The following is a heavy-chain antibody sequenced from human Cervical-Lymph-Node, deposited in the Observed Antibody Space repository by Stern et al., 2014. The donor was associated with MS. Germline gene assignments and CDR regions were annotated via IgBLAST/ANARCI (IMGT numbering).Heavy chain of an antibody. CDR2: IHFGNSHT. Sequence: QLVQSGAEVKKPGESLKISCKGSGSSFTSYWIGWVRQMPGKGLEWMGIIHFGNSHTRYRPSSQGQVTMSVDKSISAAYLQWSSLKASDTAMYYCARRMLWPDAFDIWGQGTMVTVSS. CDR1: GSSFTSYW. D-gene: IGHD2-21*01. J-gene: IGHJ3*02. V-gene: IGHV5-51*03. CDR3: ARRMLWPDAFDI.